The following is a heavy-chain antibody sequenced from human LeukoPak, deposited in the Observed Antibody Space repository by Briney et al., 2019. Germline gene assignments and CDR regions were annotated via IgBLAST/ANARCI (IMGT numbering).Heavy chain of an antibody. Sequence: PGGSPRLSCAASGITFSRFWMSWVRQAPGKGLQWVANINQDGSEKHYVDSVKGRFTISRDNAKNSLYLQMNSLRAEDTAVYYCARTITMIVVVTPFDYWGQGTLVTVSS. D-gene: IGHD3-22*01. CDR3: ARTITMIVVVTPFDY. V-gene: IGHV3-7*01. CDR1: GITFSRFW. CDR2: INQDGSEK. J-gene: IGHJ4*02.